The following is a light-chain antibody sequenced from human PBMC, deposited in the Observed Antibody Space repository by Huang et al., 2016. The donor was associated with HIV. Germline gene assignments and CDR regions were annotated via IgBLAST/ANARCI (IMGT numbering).Light chain of an antibody. V-gene: IGKV3-20*01. CDR2: GAS. CDR1: QSVSSSY. CDR3: QQYGGSPIT. J-gene: IGKJ5*01. Sequence: EIVLTQSPGTLSLFPGERATRSCRASQSVSSSYLAWYKQKPGQAPRLLIDGASNGATGIPARFSGSGSGTDFTLTISRVEPEDFAVYYCQQYGGSPITFGQGTRLEIK.